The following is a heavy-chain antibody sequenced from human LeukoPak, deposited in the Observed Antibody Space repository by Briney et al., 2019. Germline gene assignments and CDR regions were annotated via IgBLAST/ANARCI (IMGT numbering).Heavy chain of an antibody. CDR3: AREDYDFWSGSSGHYMDV. CDR1: GYTFTGYY. Sequence: ASVKVSCKASGYTFTGYYMHWVRQAPGQGLEWMGWINPNSGGTNYAQKFQGRVTMTRDTSIGTAYMELSRLRSDDTAVYYCAREDYDFWSGSSGHYMDVWGKGTTVTVSS. D-gene: IGHD3-3*01. J-gene: IGHJ6*03. CDR2: INPNSGGT. V-gene: IGHV1-2*02.